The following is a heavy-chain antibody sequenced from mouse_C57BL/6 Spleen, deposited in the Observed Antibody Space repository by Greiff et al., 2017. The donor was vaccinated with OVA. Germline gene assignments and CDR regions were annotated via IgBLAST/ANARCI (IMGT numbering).Heavy chain of an antibody. CDR3: ARREGSYDGYYGY. CDR1: GYTFTSYW. J-gene: IGHJ2*01. D-gene: IGHD2-3*01. Sequence: LQQPGAELVKPGASVKLSCKASGYTFTSYWMHWVKQRPGQGLEWIGMIHPNSGSTNYNEKFTSKATLTVDKSSSTAYMQLSSLTSEDSAVYYCARREGSYDGYYGYCGQGTTLTVSS. V-gene: IGHV1-64*01. CDR2: IHPNSGST.